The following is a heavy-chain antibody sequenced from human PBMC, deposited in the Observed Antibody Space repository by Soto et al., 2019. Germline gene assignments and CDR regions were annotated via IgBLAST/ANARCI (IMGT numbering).Heavy chain of an antibody. CDR3: AKVTKRAAAGRYEYYKYGMDV. Sequence: GGSLRLSCAASGLTFSNYWMHWVRQAPGQGLVWVSRISNDGTITDYADSVKGRFTVSRDNSKNTLFLQMNGLRAEDTAVYYCAKVTKRAAAGRYEYYKYGMDVWGQGTTVTVSS. J-gene: IGHJ6*02. CDR1: GLTFSNYW. CDR2: ISNDGTIT. V-gene: IGHV3-74*01. D-gene: IGHD6-13*01.